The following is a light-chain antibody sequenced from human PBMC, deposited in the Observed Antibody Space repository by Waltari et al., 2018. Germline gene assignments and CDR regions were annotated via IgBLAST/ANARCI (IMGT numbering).Light chain of an antibody. CDR1: QSISSW. CDR2: KAS. CDR3: QHYNFFSPWT. V-gene: IGKV1-5*03. Sequence: DIQMTQSPSTLSVSVGDRFTITFQARQSISSWLAWYQQKPGKAPKLLIYKASSLENGVPSRFSGSGSGTEFTLTISSLQPDDFATYYCQHYNFFSPWTFGQGTKVEIK. J-gene: IGKJ1*01.